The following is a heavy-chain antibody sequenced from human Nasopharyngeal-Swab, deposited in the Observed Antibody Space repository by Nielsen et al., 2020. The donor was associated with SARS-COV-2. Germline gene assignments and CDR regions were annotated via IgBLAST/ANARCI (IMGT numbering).Heavy chain of an antibody. Sequence: SETLSLTCTVSGYSISSGYYWGWIRQPPGKGLEWIGSIYHSGSTYYNPSLKSRVTISVDTSKNQFPLKLSSVTAADTAVYYCANYYDSSGYFVYWGQGTLVTVSS. D-gene: IGHD3-22*01. CDR1: GYSISSGYY. CDR2: IYHSGST. J-gene: IGHJ4*02. V-gene: IGHV4-38-2*02. CDR3: ANYYDSSGYFVY.